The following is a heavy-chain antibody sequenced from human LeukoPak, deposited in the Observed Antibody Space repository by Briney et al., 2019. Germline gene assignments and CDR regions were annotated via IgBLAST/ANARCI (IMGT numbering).Heavy chain of an antibody. D-gene: IGHD3-22*01. J-gene: IGHJ3*02. CDR3: TRLHFWDYYDSSGYPDAFDI. CDR1: GFTFGDYA. Sequence: PGGSLRLSCTASGFTFGDYAMSWVCQAPGKGLEWVGFIRSKAYGGTTEYAASVKGRFTISRDDSKSIAYLQMNSLKTEDTAVYYCTRLHFWDYYDSSGYPDAFDIWGQGTMVTVSS. CDR2: IRSKAYGGTT. V-gene: IGHV3-49*04.